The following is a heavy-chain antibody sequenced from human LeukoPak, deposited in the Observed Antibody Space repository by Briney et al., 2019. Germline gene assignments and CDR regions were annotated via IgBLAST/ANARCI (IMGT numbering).Heavy chain of an antibody. V-gene: IGHV3-23*01. Sequence: GGSLRLSCAASGFTFSSYAMSWVRQAPGKGLEWVSAISGSGGSTYYADSVKGRFTISRDNSKNTLYLQMNSLRAEDTAVYYCAKVLGGSYYPFDAFDIWGQGTMVTVSS. J-gene: IGHJ3*02. D-gene: IGHD1-26*01. CDR2: ISGSGGST. CDR1: GFTFSSYA. CDR3: AKVLGGSYYPFDAFDI.